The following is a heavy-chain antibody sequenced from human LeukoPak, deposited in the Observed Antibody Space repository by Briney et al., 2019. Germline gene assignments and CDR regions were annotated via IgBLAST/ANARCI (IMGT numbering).Heavy chain of an antibody. V-gene: IGHV3-23*01. CDR3: CLRRGLLRYFDWLEY. J-gene: IGHJ4*02. CDR1: GFTFSSYA. CDR2: LSGSGGST. Sequence: GGSLRLSCAASGFTFSSYAMSWVRQAPGKGLEWVSVLSGSGGSTYYADSVKGRFTISRDNAKNSLYLQMNSLRAEDTAVYYCCLRRGLLRYFDWLEYWGQGTLVTVSS. D-gene: IGHD3-9*01.